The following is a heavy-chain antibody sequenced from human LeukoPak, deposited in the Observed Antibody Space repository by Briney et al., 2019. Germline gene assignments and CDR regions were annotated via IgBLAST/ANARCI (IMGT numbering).Heavy chain of an antibody. D-gene: IGHD6-19*01. CDR2: IKTDGSET. CDR1: GFYFRDHW. CDR3: VKNDGWFHLAQ. Sequence: GGSLRLSCAASGFYFRDHWMDWVRQAPGKGLEWVGHIKTDGSETYYMDSLKGRISISRDNTNNALYLQMNSLRVEDTAIYYCVKNDGWFHLAQWGQGTLVTVSS. J-gene: IGHJ4*02. V-gene: IGHV3-7*03.